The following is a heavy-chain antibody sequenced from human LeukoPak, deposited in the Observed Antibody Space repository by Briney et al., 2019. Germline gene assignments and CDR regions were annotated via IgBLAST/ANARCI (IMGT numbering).Heavy chain of an antibody. V-gene: IGHV4-59*11. J-gene: IGHJ4*02. CDR1: GGSISSHY. CDR3: ARGPAAIFDY. CDR2: IYYSGST. D-gene: IGHD2-2*01. Sequence: SETLSLTCTVSGGSISSHYWSWIRQPPGKGLEWIGYIYYSGSTNYNPSLKSRVTISVDTSKNRFSLKLSSVTAADTAVYYCARGPAAIFDYWGQGTLVTVSS.